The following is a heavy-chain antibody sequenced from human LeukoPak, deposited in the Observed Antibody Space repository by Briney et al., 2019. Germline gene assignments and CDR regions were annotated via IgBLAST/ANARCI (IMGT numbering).Heavy chain of an antibody. CDR3: ARGAMYAFDY. Sequence: GASVKVSCKASGYTFTAHYIHWVRQTPGQGREVMGLIDPNKGDTNYAQKFLGRVTMTGQTSISTVYMELNSLTSDDTALYYCARGAMYAFDYWGQGTLVTVSS. V-gene: IGHV1-2*06. CDR2: IDPNKGDT. J-gene: IGHJ4*02. CDR1: GYTFTAHY. D-gene: IGHD2-8*01.